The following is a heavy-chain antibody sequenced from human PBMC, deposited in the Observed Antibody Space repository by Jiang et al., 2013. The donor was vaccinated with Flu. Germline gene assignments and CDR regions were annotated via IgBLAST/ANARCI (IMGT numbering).Heavy chain of an antibody. J-gene: IGHJ6*02. CDR1: GYSFTSYW. CDR3: ARTRWGNYYGSGSYYNTHYYYYGMDV. Sequence: SLKISCKGSGYSFTSYWIGWVRQMPGKGLEWMGIIYPGDSDTRYSPSFQGQVTISADKSISTAYLQWSSLKASDTAMYYCARTRWGNYYGSGSYYNTHYYYYGMDVWGQGTTVTVSS. CDR2: IYPGDSDT. D-gene: IGHD3-10*01. V-gene: IGHV5-51*01.